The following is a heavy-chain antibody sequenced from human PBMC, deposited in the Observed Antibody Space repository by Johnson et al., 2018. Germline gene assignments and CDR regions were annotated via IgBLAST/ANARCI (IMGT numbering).Heavy chain of an antibody. J-gene: IGHJ6*02. Sequence: QVQLVESGGGLVQPGGSLRLSCAASGFTFSDYHMTWIRQAPGKGLEWVSYISSRGSTIYYADSVQGRFTIPRDNAKKYLYLQMSSRGADATAVYYCAGVPVVTMVDAPPIFYGMDVWGQGTTVTVSS. CDR3: AGVPVVTMVDAPPIFYGMDV. CDR2: ISSRGSTI. V-gene: IGHV3-11*01. D-gene: IGHD2-8*01. CDR1: GFTFSDYH.